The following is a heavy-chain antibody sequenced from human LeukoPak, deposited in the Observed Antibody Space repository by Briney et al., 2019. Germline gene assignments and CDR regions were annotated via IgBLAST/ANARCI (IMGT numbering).Heavy chain of an antibody. V-gene: IGHV1-46*01. CDR3: ARARITMVRGVHNWFDP. J-gene: IGHJ5*02. CDR2: INPSGGST. CDR1: GYTFTSYY. Sequence: ASVKVSCKASGYTFTSYYMHWVRQAPGQGLEWMGIINPSGGSTSYAQKFQGRVTMTRDTSISTAYMELSRLRSDDTAVYYCARARITMVRGVHNWFDPWGQGTLVTVSS. D-gene: IGHD3-10*01.